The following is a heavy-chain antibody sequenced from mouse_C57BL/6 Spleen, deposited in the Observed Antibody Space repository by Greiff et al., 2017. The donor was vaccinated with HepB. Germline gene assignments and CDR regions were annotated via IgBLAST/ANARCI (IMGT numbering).Heavy chain of an antibody. J-gene: IGHJ4*01. D-gene: IGHD1-1*01. CDR3: AKLSYDYGRSYNDYAMDY. Sequence: QVQLQQSGPGLVAPSQCLSLSCTASGFSFTSYGVSWVRQPPGKGLEWLGVIWGDGSSNYHSALISRLCISEDNSKSQVFFKLNRLQTDDTATYYCAKLSYDYGRSYNDYAMDYWGQGTSVTVSS. V-gene: IGHV2-3*01. CDR2: IWGDGSS. CDR1: GFSFTSYG.